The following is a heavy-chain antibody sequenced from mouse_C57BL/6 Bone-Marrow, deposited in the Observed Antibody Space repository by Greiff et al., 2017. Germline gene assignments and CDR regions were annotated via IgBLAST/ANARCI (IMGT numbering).Heavy chain of an antibody. V-gene: IGHV14-4*01. D-gene: IGHD1-1*01. Sequence: EVQLVESGAELVRPGASVKLSCTASGFNIKDDYMHWVKQRPEQGLEWIGWIDPENGDTEYASKFQGKATITADTSSNTAYLQLSSLTSEDTAVYYCTLITTVVYYYAMDYWGQGTSVTVSS. CDR2: IDPENGDT. J-gene: IGHJ4*01. CDR1: GFNIKDDY. CDR3: TLITTVVYYYAMDY.